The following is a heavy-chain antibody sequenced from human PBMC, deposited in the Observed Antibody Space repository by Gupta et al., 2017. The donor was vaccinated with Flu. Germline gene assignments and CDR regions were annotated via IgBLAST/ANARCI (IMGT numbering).Heavy chain of an antibody. Sequence: EVQLVESGGDFVQPAGSLRLSCASSGSSFSSYWIHWVRQAPGKGLEWVTRINGDGSSINYADSVKGRVTTSRDNAKNTLYLQMNSLRAEDTAVYYCSRLNEADDLWGHGTLVTVSS. CDR2: INGDGSSI. V-gene: IGHV3-74*01. CDR1: GSSFSSYW. CDR3: SRLNEADDL. D-gene: IGHD6-13*01. J-gene: IGHJ5*02.